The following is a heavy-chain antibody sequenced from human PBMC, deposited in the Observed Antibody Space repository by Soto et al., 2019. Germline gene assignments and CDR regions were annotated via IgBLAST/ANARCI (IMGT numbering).Heavy chain of an antibody. Sequence: QVQLVQSGAEVKKPGASVKVSCKASGYTFTSYGITWVRQAPGQGLEWMGWMSAYNGNKKYAQKFPGRVTMTTDTSTSTAYMELRSLRSDDTAVYYCASNLNLGLAAGWGQGTLVTVSS. CDR2: MSAYNGNK. V-gene: IGHV1-18*01. D-gene: IGHD6-13*01. CDR1: GYTFTSYG. CDR3: ASNLNLGLAAG. J-gene: IGHJ4*02.